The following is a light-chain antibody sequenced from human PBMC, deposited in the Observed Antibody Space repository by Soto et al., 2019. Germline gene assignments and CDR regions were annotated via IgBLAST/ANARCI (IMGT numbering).Light chain of an antibody. CDR1: QSISTY. CDR2: GAS. J-gene: IGKJ4*01. V-gene: IGKV1-39*01. CDR3: HQSFITPPLT. Sequence: DIQMSQSPSSLSASIGDRITITCRASQSISTYLNWYQQKPGKAPRLLSYGASTLQNGVPSRFSGSGSATDYTLTISSLQPEDFATYYCHQSFITPPLTFGGGTTVEMK.